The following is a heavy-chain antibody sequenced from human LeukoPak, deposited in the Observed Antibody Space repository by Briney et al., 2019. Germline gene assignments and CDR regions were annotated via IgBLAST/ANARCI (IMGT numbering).Heavy chain of an antibody. J-gene: IGHJ3*02. CDR2: IYYSGST. D-gene: IGHD1-26*01. CDR3: ARRLSKSSGGSRGAFDI. CDR1: GGSITSSSSY. Sequence: SQTLSLTCTVSGGSITSSSSYWGWIRQPPGKGLEWIGSIYYSGSTYYNPSLKSRVTISVDTSKNQFSLRLSSVTAADTAVYYCARRLSKSSGGSRGAFDIWGQGTMVTVSS. V-gene: IGHV4-39*01.